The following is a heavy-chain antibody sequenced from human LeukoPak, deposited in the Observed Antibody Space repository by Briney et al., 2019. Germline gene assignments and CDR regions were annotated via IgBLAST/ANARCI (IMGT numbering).Heavy chain of an antibody. CDR1: GGTFSSYG. CDR3: AREDYGDYPDY. CDR2: ISAYNGNT. J-gene: IGHJ4*02. Sequence: ASVKVSCKASGGTFSSYGISWVRQAPGQGLEWMGWISAYNGNTNYAQKLQGRVTMTTDTSTSTAYMELRSLRSDDTAVYYCAREDYGDYPDYWGQGTLVTVSS. D-gene: IGHD4-17*01. V-gene: IGHV1-18*01.